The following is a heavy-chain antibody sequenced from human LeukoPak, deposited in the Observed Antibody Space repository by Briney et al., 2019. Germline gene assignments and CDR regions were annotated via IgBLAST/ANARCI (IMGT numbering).Heavy chain of an antibody. Sequence: SETLSLTCTVSGGSISSYYWSWIRQPPGRGLEWIGNIYYSGSTSYNPSLMSRVTILVDTSKNQFSLRLSSVTATDTAVYYCARHPGNSYGSWYFDLWGRGTLVAVSS. CDR3: ARHPGNSYGSWYFDL. D-gene: IGHD5-18*01. CDR1: GGSISSYY. V-gene: IGHV4-59*08. J-gene: IGHJ2*01. CDR2: IYYSGST.